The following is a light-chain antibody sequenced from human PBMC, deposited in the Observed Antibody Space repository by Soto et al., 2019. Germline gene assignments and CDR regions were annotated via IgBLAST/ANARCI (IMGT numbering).Light chain of an antibody. J-gene: IGKJ4*01. V-gene: IGKV3-15*01. Sequence: EIVMTQSPATLSESPGERATLSCRASQSVSSNLAWYQQTRGQAPRLLIYGTSTRATGIPARFSGSGSGTDFTLTISSLQSEDFAVYYCQQYNKWPLTFGGGTKVEIK. CDR2: GTS. CDR1: QSVSSN. CDR3: QQYNKWPLT.